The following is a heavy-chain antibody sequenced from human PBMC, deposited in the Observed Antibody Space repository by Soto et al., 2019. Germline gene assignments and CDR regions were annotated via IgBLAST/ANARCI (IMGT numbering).Heavy chain of an antibody. CDR2: IYSGGST. J-gene: IGHJ6*02. D-gene: IGHD6-19*01. CDR1: GFTVSSNY. Sequence: EVQLVESGGGLVQPGGSLRLSCAASGFTVSSNYMSWVRQAPGKGLEWVSVIYSGGSTYYADSVKGRFTISRDNSKNTLYLQMNSLRAEDTAVYYCVSSGWPRHYYSYGMDVWGQGTTVTVSS. V-gene: IGHV3-66*01. CDR3: VSSGWPRHYYSYGMDV.